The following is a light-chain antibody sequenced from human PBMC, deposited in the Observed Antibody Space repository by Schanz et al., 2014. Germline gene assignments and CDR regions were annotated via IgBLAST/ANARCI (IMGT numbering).Light chain of an antibody. Sequence: QSALTQPASASGSPGQSVTISCTGTSSDVGGYNYVSWFLQHPGKAPKLLIYEVSKRPSGVPDRFSGSKSGNTASLTVSGLQAEDEADYYCSSYAGNKYVFGTGTKVTVL. V-gene: IGLV2-8*01. CDR1: SSDVGGYNY. CDR2: EVS. CDR3: SSYAGNKYV. J-gene: IGLJ1*01.